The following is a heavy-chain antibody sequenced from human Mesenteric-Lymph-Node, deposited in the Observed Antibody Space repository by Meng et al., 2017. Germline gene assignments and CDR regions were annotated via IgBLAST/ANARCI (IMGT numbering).Heavy chain of an antibody. CDR3: ARQSGYFDY. D-gene: IGHD3-10*01. CDR1: GGSISSYY. CDR2: IYYSGST. V-gene: IGHV4-59*08. Sequence: QVQRQEPGQGLLKPSEPLSPTCTVSGGSISSYYWSWIRQPPGKGLEWIGHIYYSGSTNYNPSLKSRVTISVDTSKNQFSLKLSSVTATDTAVYYCARQSGYFDYWGQGTLVTVSS. J-gene: IGHJ4*02.